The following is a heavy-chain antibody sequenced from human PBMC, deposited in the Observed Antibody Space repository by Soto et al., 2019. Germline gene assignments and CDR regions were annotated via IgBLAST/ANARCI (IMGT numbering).Heavy chain of an antibody. CDR2: INPSGGST. CDR3: AREKYNWNYYYYGMDV. CDR1: GYTFTSYY. J-gene: IGHJ6*02. D-gene: IGHD1-20*01. Sequence: ASVKVSCKASGYTFTSYYMHWVRQAPGQGLEWMGIINPSGGSTSYAQKFQGRVTMTRDTSTSTVYMELSSLRSEDTAVYYCAREKYNWNYYYYGMDVWGQRTTLTVSS. V-gene: IGHV1-46*01.